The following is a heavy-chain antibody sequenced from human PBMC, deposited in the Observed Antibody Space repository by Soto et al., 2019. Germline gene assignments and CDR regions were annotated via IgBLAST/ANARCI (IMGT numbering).Heavy chain of an antibody. V-gene: IGHV4-39*01. CDR3: ARQEMASPYYFDY. D-gene: IGHD5-12*01. Sequence: ASETLSLTCTVSGGSISSSSYYWGWIRQPPGKGLEWIGSIYYSGSTYYNPSLKSRVTISVDTSKNQFSLKLSSVTAADTAVYYCARQEMASPYYFDYWGQGTLVTVSS. J-gene: IGHJ4*02. CDR2: IYYSGST. CDR1: GGSISSSSYY.